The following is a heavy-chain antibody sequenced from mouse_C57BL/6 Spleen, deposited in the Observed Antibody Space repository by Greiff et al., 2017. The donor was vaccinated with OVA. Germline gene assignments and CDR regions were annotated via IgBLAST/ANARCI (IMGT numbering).Heavy chain of an antibody. D-gene: IGHD1-2*01. Sequence: VQLQQSGAELVKPGASVKISCKASGYAFSSYWMNWVKQRPGKGLEWIGQIYPGDGDTNYNGKFKGKATLTADKSSSTAYMQLSSLTSEDSAVYFCARSATTGDYFDYWGQGTTLTVSS. CDR2: IYPGDGDT. V-gene: IGHV1-80*01. J-gene: IGHJ2*01. CDR1: GYAFSSYW. CDR3: ARSATTGDYFDY.